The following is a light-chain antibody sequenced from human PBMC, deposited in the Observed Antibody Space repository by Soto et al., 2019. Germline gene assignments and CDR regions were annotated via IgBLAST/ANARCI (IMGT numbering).Light chain of an antibody. CDR3: QQYNNWYWT. Sequence: VMTQSPATLSVSPVERATVSWMASQSVSSNLAWYQQKPGQAPRLLIYGASTRATGIPARFSGSGSGTEFTLTISSLQSEDFAVYYCQQYNNWYWTFGQGTKVDI. V-gene: IGKV3-15*01. J-gene: IGKJ1*01. CDR1: QSVSSN. CDR2: GAS.